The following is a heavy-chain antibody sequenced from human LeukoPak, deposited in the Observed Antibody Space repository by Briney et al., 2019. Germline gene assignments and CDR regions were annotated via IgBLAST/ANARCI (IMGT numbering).Heavy chain of an antibody. D-gene: IGHD2-15*01. Sequence: SETLFLTCTVSGGSISSSSYYWGWIRQPPGKGLEWIGSIYYSGSTYYNPSLKSRVTISVDTSKNQFSLKLSSVTAADTAVYYCARRIQLGYCSGGSCYDYYYMDVWGKGTTVTVSS. CDR3: ARRIQLGYCSGGSCYDYYYMDV. V-gene: IGHV4-39*01. CDR2: IYYSGST. J-gene: IGHJ6*03. CDR1: GGSISSSSYY.